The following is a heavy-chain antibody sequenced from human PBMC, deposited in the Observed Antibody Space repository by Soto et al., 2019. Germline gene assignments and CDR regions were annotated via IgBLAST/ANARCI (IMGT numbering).Heavy chain of an antibody. J-gene: IGHJ4*02. CDR3: ARSPFLECN. Sequence: PGGSLRLSCAASGFPFSSYEMNWVRQAPGKGLEWVSYITSGGGTTYYADSVKGRFTISRDNAKNSVYLQMNSLRAEDTAFYYCARSPFLECNWAQGTLVTVSS. D-gene: IGHD3-3*02. V-gene: IGHV3-48*03. CDR2: ITSGGGTT. CDR1: GFPFSSYE.